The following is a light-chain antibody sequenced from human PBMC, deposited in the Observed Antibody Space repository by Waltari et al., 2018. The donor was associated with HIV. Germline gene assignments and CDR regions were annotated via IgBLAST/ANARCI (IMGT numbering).Light chain of an antibody. CDR1: QSVPSNY. CDR2: GAS. Sequence: EVVLTQSPGTLSLSPGERATLFCRASQSVPSNYVAWFQQKPGQAPRLFIYGASSRATGIPDRFSGSGSGTDFTLTITRLEPEDFAVYYCHQYGTSPWTCGQGTKVEIK. V-gene: IGKV3-20*01. CDR3: HQYGTSPWT. J-gene: IGKJ1*01.